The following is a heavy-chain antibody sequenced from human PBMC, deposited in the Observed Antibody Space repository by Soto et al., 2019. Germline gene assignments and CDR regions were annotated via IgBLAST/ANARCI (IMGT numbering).Heavy chain of an antibody. D-gene: IGHD1-26*01. CDR3: ARGVHWELYYFDY. CDR2: IYYSGST. J-gene: IGHJ4*02. Sequence: SETLSLTCTVSGGSISSGGYCWSWLRPHPGKGLEWIGYIYYSGSTYYNPSLKSRVTISVDTSKNQFSLKLSSVTAADTALYYCARGVHWELYYFDYWGQGTLVTVSS. V-gene: IGHV4-31*03. CDR1: GGSISSGGYC.